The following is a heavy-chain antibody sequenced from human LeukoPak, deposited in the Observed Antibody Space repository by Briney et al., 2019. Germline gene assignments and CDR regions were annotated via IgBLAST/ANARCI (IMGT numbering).Heavy chain of an antibody. CDR1: GFTFGDYA. Sequence: GGSLRLSCTASGFTFGDYAMSWVRQAPGKGLEWVSSISGGSTYYADSRKGRFTISRDNSKNTLHLQMNSLRAEDTAVYFKTITLIVVVITEGGGAYYYYYYYMDVWGKGTTVTVSS. CDR2: ISGGST. J-gene: IGHJ6*03. CDR3: TITLIVVVITEGGGAYYYYYYYMDV. V-gene: IGHV3-38-3*01. D-gene: IGHD3-22*01.